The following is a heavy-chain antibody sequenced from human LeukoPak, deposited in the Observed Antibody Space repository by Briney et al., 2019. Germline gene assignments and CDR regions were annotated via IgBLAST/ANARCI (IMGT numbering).Heavy chain of an antibody. CDR1: GFTFSSYW. Sequence: IPGGSLRLSCAASGFTFSSYWMSWVRQAPGKGLEWVGRIKSKTDGGTTDYAAPVKGRFTISRDDSKNTLYLQMNSLKTEDTAVYYCTTFIAHYYGSGSYGYYYMDVWGKGTTVTISS. J-gene: IGHJ6*03. V-gene: IGHV3-15*01. D-gene: IGHD3-10*01. CDR3: TTFIAHYYGSGSYGYYYMDV. CDR2: IKSKTDGGTT.